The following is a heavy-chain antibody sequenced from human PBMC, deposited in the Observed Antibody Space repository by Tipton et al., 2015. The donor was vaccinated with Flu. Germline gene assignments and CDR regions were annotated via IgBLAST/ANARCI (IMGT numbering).Heavy chain of an antibody. J-gene: IGHJ4*02. V-gene: IGHV3-7*01. D-gene: IGHD3-3*01. CDR2: IKQDGSEK. Sequence: SLRLSCAASGFTFSSYWMHWVRQAPGKGLEWVANIKQDGSEKYYVDSAKGRFTISRDNAKNSLYLQMHSLRAEDTAVYYCARDSYDFWSDDDYWGQGTLVTVSS. CDR1: GFTFSSYW. CDR3: ARDSYDFWSDDDY.